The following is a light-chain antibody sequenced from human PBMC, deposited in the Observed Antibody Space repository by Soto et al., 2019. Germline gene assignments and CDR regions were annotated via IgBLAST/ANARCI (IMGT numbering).Light chain of an antibody. V-gene: IGKV1-27*01. J-gene: IGKJ3*01. Sequence: DIQMTQSPSSLSASVGDRVTITCRASQGIINYLAWYQQKPGKVPKLLIYAASTLQSGVPSRFSGSGSGTDFSLTISSLQPEDVATYYCQKYNSAPPTFRPGTKVDIK. CDR2: AAS. CDR1: QGIINY. CDR3: QKYNSAPPT.